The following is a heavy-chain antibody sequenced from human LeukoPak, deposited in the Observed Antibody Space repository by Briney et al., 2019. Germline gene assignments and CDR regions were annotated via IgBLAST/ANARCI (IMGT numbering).Heavy chain of an antibody. V-gene: IGHV4-39*01. CDR1: GGSISSSSYY. Sequence: SETLSLTCTVPGGSISSSSYYWGWIRQPPGKGLEWIGSIYYSGSTYYNPSLKSRVTISVDTSKNQFSLKLSSVTAADTAVYYCASQPVLLWFGESIPFDYWGQGTLVTASS. J-gene: IGHJ4*02. CDR3: ASQPVLLWFGESIPFDY. CDR2: IYYSGST. D-gene: IGHD3-10*01.